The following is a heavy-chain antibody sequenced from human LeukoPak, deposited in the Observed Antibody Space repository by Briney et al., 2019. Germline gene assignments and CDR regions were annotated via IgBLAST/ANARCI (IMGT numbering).Heavy chain of an antibody. V-gene: IGHV3-30-3*01. CDR3: AREGGIQYYFDY. Sequence: GGSLRLSCAASGFTFSSYAMHWVRQAPGKGLEWVAVISYDGSNKYYADSVKGRFTISRDNSKNTLYLQMNSLRAEDTAVYYCAREGGIQYYFDYWGQGTLVTVSS. CDR2: ISYDGSNK. CDR1: GFTFSSYA. J-gene: IGHJ4*02. D-gene: IGHD4-11*01.